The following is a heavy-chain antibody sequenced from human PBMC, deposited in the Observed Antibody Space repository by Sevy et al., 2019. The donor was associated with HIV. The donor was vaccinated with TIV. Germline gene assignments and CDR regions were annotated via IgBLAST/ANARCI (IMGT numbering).Heavy chain of an antibody. CDR3: AGGARGYSGDDSYYFDY. V-gene: IGHV1-69*13. CDR2: IIPIFGTA. J-gene: IGHJ4*02. D-gene: IGHD5-12*01. Sequence: ASVKVSGKASGGTFSSYAISWVRQAPGQGLEWMGGIIPIFGTANYAQKFQGRVTITADESTSTAYMELSSLGSEDTAVEYCAGGARGYSGDDSYYFDYWGQGTLVTVSS. CDR1: GGTFSSYA.